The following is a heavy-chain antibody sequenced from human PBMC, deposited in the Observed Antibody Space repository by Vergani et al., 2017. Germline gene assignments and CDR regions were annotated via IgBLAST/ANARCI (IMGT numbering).Heavy chain of an antibody. CDR3: ARHKEQLVPGNYYYYYYMDV. J-gene: IGHJ6*03. CDR1: GGSIRSTFYY. CDR2: IYYSGST. D-gene: IGHD6-13*01. Sequence: QLQLQESDPGLVKPSETLSLTCTVSGGSIRSTFYYWGWIRQPPGKGLEWIGYIYYSGSTYYNPSLKSRVTISVDTSKNQFSLKLSSVTAADTAVYYCARHKEQLVPGNYYYYYYMDVWGKGTTVTVSS. V-gene: IGHV4-39*01.